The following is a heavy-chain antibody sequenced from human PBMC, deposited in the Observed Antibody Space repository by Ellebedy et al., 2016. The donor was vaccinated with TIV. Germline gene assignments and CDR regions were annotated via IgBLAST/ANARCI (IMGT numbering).Heavy chain of an antibody. Sequence: GESLKISCAASGFIFSGSAMHSLRQAPGKGPEWLAIISYDGSSEIYADSVKGRFTMSRDNSKETLYLQLNNLREEDTAVYYCARDLSTVYSSGRNWAANRIDHWGQGALVTVSP. J-gene: IGHJ5*02. CDR2: ISYDGSSE. D-gene: IGHD3-10*01. V-gene: IGHV3-30*01. CDR3: ARDLSTVYSSGRNWAANRIDH. CDR1: GFIFSGSA.